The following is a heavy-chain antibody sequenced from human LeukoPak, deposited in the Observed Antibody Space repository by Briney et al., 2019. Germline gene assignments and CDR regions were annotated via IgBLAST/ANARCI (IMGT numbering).Heavy chain of an antibody. J-gene: IGHJ2*01. CDR1: GGSFSGYY. Sequence: SETLSLTCAVYGGSFSGYYWSWIRQPPGKGLEWIGEINHSGSTNYNPSLKSRVTISVDTSKNQFSLKLSSVTAADTAVYYCARRGGLNRGYWYFDLWGRGTLVTVSS. D-gene: IGHD3-16*01. V-gene: IGHV4-34*01. CDR3: ARRGGLNRGYWYFDL. CDR2: INHSGST.